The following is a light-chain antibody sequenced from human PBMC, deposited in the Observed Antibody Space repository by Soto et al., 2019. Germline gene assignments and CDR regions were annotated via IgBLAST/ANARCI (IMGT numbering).Light chain of an antibody. CDR3: QQRSNWYLT. V-gene: IGKV3D-11*01. Sequence: EIVLTQSAATLSLSPGERATLSCRASQGVSSYLAWYQQKPGQAPRLLIYDASNRATGIPARFSGSGPGTDFTLTISSLEPEDFAVYYCQQRSNWYLTFGQGALLEV. J-gene: IGKJ5*01. CDR1: QGVSSY. CDR2: DAS.